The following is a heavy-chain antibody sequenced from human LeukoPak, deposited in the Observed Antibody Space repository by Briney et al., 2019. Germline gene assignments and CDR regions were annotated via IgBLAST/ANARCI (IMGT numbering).Heavy chain of an antibody. J-gene: IGHJ5*02. D-gene: IGHD2-2*01. V-gene: IGHV4-31*03. Sequence: SQTLSLTCTVSGGSISSGGYYWSWIRLHPGKGLEWIGYIYYSGSTYYNPSLKSRVTISVDTSKNQFSLKLSSVTAADTAVYYCARSPPYCSSTSCSWFDPWGQGTLVTVSS. CDR1: GGSISSGGYY. CDR3: ARSPPYCSSTSCSWFDP. CDR2: IYYSGST.